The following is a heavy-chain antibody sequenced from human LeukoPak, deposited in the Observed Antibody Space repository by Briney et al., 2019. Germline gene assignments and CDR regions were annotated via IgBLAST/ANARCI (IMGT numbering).Heavy chain of an antibody. V-gene: IGHV3-53*01. D-gene: IGHD3-10*01. CDR3: ARVGDHFHWYLDL. CDR1: GFTVSTNY. J-gene: IGHJ2*01. Sequence: GGSLRLSCAASGFTVSTNYMNWVRQVPGKGLEWVSILYSGSDTYYADSVKGLFTISRDSSKNILFLQMNNLRAEDTAVYYCARVGDHFHWYLDLWGRGTLVTV. CDR2: LYSGSDT.